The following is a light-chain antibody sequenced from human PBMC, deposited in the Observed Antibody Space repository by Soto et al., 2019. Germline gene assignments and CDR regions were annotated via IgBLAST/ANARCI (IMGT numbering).Light chain of an antibody. Sequence: VLTQFPGTLSLSPGERATLSCRASQTIRNNYLAWYQQKPGQAPRLLIYDASSRATGIPDRFRGGGSGTDFTLTISRLEPEDFAVYYCQQFSSYPLTFGGGTKVDIK. V-gene: IGKV3-20*01. CDR1: QTIRNNY. J-gene: IGKJ4*01. CDR3: QQFSSYPLT. CDR2: DAS.